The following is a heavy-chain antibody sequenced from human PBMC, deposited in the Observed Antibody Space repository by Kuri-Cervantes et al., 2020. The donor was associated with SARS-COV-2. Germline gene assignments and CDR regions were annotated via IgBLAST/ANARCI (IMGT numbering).Heavy chain of an antibody. J-gene: IGHJ4*02. V-gene: IGHV1-2*02. CDR2: INVNNRAT. CDR1: GYSFTSYY. Sequence: ASVKGSCKASGYSFTSYYINWVRQAPGQGLEWMGWINVNNRATSYAQKFQGRVTMTRDTSVLTAYMELSSLRSDDTAVYYCARGDFWSRPFDYWGQGTLVTVSS. CDR3: ARGDFWSRPFDY. D-gene: IGHD3-3*01.